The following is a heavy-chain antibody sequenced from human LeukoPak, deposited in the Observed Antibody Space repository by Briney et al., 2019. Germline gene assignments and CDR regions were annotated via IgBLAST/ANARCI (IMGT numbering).Heavy chain of an antibody. J-gene: IGHJ3*02. V-gene: IGHV3-15*01. D-gene: IGHD3-3*01. Sequence: GGSLRLSCAASGFTFSNAWMSWVRQAPGKGLEWVGRIKSKTDGGTTDYAAPVKGRFTISRDDSKSIAYLQMNSLKTEDTAVYYCTRFLEWLLDAFDIWGQGTMVTVSS. CDR2: IKSKTDGGTT. CDR3: TRFLEWLLDAFDI. CDR1: GFTFSNAW.